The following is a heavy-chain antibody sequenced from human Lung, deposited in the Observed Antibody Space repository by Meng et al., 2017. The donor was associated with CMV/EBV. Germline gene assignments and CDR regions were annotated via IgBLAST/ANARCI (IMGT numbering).Heavy chain of an antibody. D-gene: IGHD3-22*01. V-gene: IGHV4-59*01. CDR2: IYYSGST. J-gene: IGHJ4*02. CDR3: ARAWWHYYDSSGYYPTQTYYFDY. Sequence: SETLSLTCTVSGGSISSYYWSWIRQPPGKGLEWIGYIYYSGSTNYNPSLKSRVTISVDTSKNQFSLKLSSVTAADTAVYYCARAWWHYYDSSGYYPTQTYYFDYWXQGTLVXVSS. CDR1: GGSISSYY.